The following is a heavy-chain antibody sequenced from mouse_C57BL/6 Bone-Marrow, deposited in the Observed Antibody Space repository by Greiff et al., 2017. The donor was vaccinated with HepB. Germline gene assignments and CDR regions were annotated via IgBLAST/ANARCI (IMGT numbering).Heavy chain of an antibody. D-gene: IGHD2-4*01. V-gene: IGHV3-1*01. CDR2: ISYSGST. J-gene: IGHJ3*01. Sequence: EVKLMESGPGMVKPSQSLSLTCTVTGYSITSGYDWHWIRHFPGNKLEWMGYISYSGSTNYNPSLKSRISITHDTSKNHFFLKLNSVTTEDTATYYCARGDYDSWFAYWGQGTLVTVSA. CDR3: ARGDYDSWFAY. CDR1: GYSITSGYD.